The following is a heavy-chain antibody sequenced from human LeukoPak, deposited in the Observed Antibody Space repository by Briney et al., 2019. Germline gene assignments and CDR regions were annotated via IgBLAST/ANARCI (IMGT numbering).Heavy chain of an antibody. CDR1: GFTFDDYG. V-gene: IGHV3-21*01. CDR3: ARDLGPRTSCYDY. D-gene: IGHD2-2*01. CDR2: ISSSSRYI. Sequence: PGGSLRLSCAASGFTFDDYGMSRVRQAPGKGLEWVSSISSSSRYIYYPDSLKGRFTVSRDNAKNSLFLQMNSLRAEDTAVYYCARDLGPRTSCYDYWGQGTLVTVSS. J-gene: IGHJ4*02.